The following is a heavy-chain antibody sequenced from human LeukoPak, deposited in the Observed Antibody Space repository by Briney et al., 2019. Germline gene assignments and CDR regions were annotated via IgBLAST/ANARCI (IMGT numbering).Heavy chain of an antibody. CDR2: ISGSGGAT. V-gene: IGHV3-23*01. Sequence: GSLRLSCAASGFTFSSYAMSWVRQAPGKGLEWVSAISGSGGATYYADSVKGRFTISRDNSKNTLYLQMNSLRAEDTAVYYCAKNRRSPEYYIDYWGQGTLVTVSS. D-gene: IGHD2/OR15-2a*01. CDR3: AKNRRSPEYYIDY. J-gene: IGHJ4*02. CDR1: GFTFSSYA.